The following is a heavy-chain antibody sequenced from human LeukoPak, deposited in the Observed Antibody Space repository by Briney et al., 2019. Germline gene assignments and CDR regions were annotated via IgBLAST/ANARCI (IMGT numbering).Heavy chain of an antibody. CDR3: ARGLTMVRGVIIRWGLRGRNWFDP. CDR2: ISYDGSNK. Sequence: GGSLRLSCAASGFTFSSYGMHWVRQAPGKGLEWVAVISYDGSNKYYADSVKGRFTISRDNSKNTLYLQMNSLRSEDTAAYYCARGLTMVRGVIIRWGLRGRNWFDPWGQGTLVTVSS. D-gene: IGHD3-10*01. V-gene: IGHV3-30*03. CDR1: GFTFSSYG. J-gene: IGHJ5*02.